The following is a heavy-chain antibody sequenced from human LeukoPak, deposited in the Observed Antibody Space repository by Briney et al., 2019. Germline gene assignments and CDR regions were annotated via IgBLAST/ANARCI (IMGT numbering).Heavy chain of an antibody. Sequence: ASVKVSCKASGYTFTSYDINWVRQATGQGLEWMGWMNPNSGNTGYAQKFQGRVTMTRNTSISTAYMELSSLRSEDTAVYYCVLLYSSGYPIVDYWGQGTLVTVS. J-gene: IGHJ4*02. CDR1: GYTFTSYD. CDR3: VLLYSSGYPIVDY. D-gene: IGHD6-19*01. CDR2: MNPNSGNT. V-gene: IGHV1-8*01.